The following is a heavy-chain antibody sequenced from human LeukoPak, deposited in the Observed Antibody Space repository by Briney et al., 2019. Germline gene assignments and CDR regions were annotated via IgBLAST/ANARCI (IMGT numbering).Heavy chain of an antibody. V-gene: IGHV3-23*01. Sequence: GGSLRLSCAASGFTFSSYAMSWVRQAPGKGLEWVSAISGRGGSTYYADSMKGRFTISRDNSKNMLYLQMNSLRAEDTAVYYCAREEGGSGWYSYYYGMDVWGQGTTVTVSS. D-gene: IGHD6-19*01. CDR3: AREEGGSGWYSYYYGMDV. J-gene: IGHJ6*02. CDR1: GFTFSSYA. CDR2: ISGRGGST.